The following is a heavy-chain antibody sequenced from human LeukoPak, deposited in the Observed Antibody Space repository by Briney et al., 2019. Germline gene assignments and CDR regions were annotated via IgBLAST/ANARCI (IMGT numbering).Heavy chain of an antibody. D-gene: IGHD3-10*02. CDR2: ISSSGSTI. Sequence: PGGSLRLSCAASGFTFSYSSMNWVRQAPGKGLEWVSYISSSGSTIYYADSVKGRFTISRDNAKNSLYLQMNSLRAEDTAVYYCAELGITMIGGVWGKGTTVTISS. CDR3: AELGITMIGGV. V-gene: IGHV3-48*04. CDR1: GFTFSYSS. J-gene: IGHJ6*04.